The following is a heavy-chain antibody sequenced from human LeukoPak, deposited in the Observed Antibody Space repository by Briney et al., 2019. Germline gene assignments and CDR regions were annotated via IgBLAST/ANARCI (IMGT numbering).Heavy chain of an antibody. J-gene: IGHJ5*02. V-gene: IGHV4-61*02. CDR1: GYSISSGYY. Sequence: SETLSLTCTVSGYSISSGYYWGWIRQPAGKGLEWIGRIYTSGSTNYNPSLKSRVTISVDTSKNQFSLKLSSVTAADTAVYYCARDGYMDSSSWSAEGFDPWGQGTLVTVSS. CDR2: IYTSGST. CDR3: ARDGYMDSSSWSAEGFDP. D-gene: IGHD6-13*01.